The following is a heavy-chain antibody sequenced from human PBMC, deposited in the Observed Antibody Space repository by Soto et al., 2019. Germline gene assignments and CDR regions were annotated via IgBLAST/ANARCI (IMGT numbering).Heavy chain of an antibody. Sequence: GGSLRLSCAASGFTFSSYGMHWVRQAPGKGLEWVAVIWYDGSNKYYADSVKGRFTISRDNSKNTLYLQMNSLRAEDTAVYYCARDDDFSPYYYYMDVWGKGTTVTVSS. CDR2: IWYDGSNK. CDR1: GFTFSSYG. D-gene: IGHD3-3*01. V-gene: IGHV3-33*01. CDR3: ARDDDFSPYYYYMDV. J-gene: IGHJ6*03.